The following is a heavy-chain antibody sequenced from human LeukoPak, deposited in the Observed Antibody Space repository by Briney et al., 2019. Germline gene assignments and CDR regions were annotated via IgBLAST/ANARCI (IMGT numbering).Heavy chain of an antibody. V-gene: IGHV3-11*05. CDR3: ARGGEYSAYDY. CDR2: IGSSYSYT. J-gene: IGHJ4*02. Sequence: PSETLSLTCSVSGGSISNYFWTWIRQAPGKGLEWVSYIGSSYSYTNYADSVKGRFTSSRDNAKNSLYLQMNSLRVEDTAVYYCARGGEYSAYDYWGQGTLVTVSS. D-gene: IGHD5-12*01. CDR1: GGSISNYF.